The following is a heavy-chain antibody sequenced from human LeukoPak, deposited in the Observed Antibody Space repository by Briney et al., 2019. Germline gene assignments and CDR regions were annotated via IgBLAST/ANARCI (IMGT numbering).Heavy chain of an antibody. CDR3: ARDKFQYYYDSSGPKPLNWFDP. CDR1: GCRFTSYY. J-gene: IGHJ5*02. D-gene: IGHD3-22*01. Sequence: WVSVTVSCMGCGCRFTSYYMHWVRQAPCQGLEWMGIINPSGCSTSYAQKFQGRVTMTRDTSTSTVYMELSSLRSEDTAVYYCARDKFQYYYDSSGPKPLNWFDPWGQGTLVTVSS. CDR2: INPSGCST. V-gene: IGHV1-46*01.